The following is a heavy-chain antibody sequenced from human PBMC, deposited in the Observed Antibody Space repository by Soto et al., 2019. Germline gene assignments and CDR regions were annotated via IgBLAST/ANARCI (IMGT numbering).Heavy chain of an antibody. CDR3: ARDGGGATFDY. D-gene: IGHD1-26*01. CDR2: IIPLFGTT. J-gene: IGHJ4*02. CDR1: GGTFSSYA. V-gene: IGHV1-69*12. Sequence: QVQLVQSGAEVRKPGSSVKVSCEASGGTFSSYALNWMRQAPGQGLEWMGGIIPLFGTTTYAEKFQGRVTITADESTITAFLELSSLTSEDTAMYYCARDGGGATFDYWGQGTLVTVSS.